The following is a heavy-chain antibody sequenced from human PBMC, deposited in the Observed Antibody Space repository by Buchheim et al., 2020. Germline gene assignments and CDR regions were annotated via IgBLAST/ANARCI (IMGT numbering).Heavy chain of an antibody. Sequence: QLQLQESGPGLVKPSETLSLTCTVSGGSISSSSYYWGWIRQPPGKGLEWIGSIYYSGSTYYNQSLKSRVTISVDNSQNQFSLKLSSVTAADTAVYYCARHEYYDSSGYYSLDYWGQGTL. J-gene: IGHJ4*02. D-gene: IGHD3-22*01. CDR2: IYYSGST. CDR3: ARHEYYDSSGYYSLDY. V-gene: IGHV4-39*01. CDR1: GGSISSSSYY.